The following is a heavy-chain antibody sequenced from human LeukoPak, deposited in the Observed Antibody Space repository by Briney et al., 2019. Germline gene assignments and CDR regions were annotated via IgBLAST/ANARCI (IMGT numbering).Heavy chain of an antibody. CDR1: GFIFSNYW. V-gene: IGHV3-23*01. CDR2: ISGSGGST. Sequence: PGGSLRLSCEGSGFIFSNYWMSWVRQAPGKGLEWVSAISGSGGSTYYADSVKGRFTISRDNAKNSLYLQMNSLRAEDTAVYYCATVYCSSTSCPPRKMDVWGKGTTVTVSS. CDR3: ATVYCSSTSCPPRKMDV. J-gene: IGHJ6*04. D-gene: IGHD2-2*01.